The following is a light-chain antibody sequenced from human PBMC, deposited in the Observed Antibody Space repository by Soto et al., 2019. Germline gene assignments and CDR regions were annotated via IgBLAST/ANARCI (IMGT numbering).Light chain of an antibody. CDR2: GNS. V-gene: IGLV1-40*01. J-gene: IGLJ1*01. CDR3: QSYASSLSYV. CDR1: SANIAAGYD. Sequence: QSVLTQPPSVSGAPGQRVTISCTGSSANIAAGYDVHWYQQLPGTAPKLLIYGNSNRPSGVPDRFSGAKSGTSASLAITGLQAEDEADYYCQSYASSLSYVFGPGTKLTVL.